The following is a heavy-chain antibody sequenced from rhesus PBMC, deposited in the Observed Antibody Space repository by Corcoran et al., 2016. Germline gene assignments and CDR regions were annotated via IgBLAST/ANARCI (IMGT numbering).Heavy chain of an antibody. CDR1: GGSLRGGYG. CDR2: IYISSWNT. D-gene: IGHD4-23*01. CDR3: ARAGALYSNHYFDY. J-gene: IGHJ4*01. V-gene: IGHV4S7*01. Sequence: QVQLQESGPGRLKPSETLSLTCPASGGSLRGGYGWGWIRQAPVKGPVVIEWIGSIYISSWNTYYNPSLKSRFTISTDTSKNQFSLKLSSVTAADTAVYYCARAGALYSNHYFDYWGQGVLVTVSS.